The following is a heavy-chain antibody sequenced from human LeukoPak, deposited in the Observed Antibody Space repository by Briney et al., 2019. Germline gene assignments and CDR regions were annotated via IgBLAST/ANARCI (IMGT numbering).Heavy chain of an antibody. J-gene: IGHJ4*02. CDR3: ARVSGYDYYFEY. Sequence: SETLSLTCAVYGGSFSGYYWSWIRQPPGKGLEWIGDINHSGTTKYNPSLASRVTMSVDTSKNQFSLKLSSVTAADTAVYYCARVSGYDYYFEYWGQGTLVTVSS. CDR1: GGSFSGYY. CDR2: INHSGTT. D-gene: IGHD5-12*01. V-gene: IGHV4-34*01.